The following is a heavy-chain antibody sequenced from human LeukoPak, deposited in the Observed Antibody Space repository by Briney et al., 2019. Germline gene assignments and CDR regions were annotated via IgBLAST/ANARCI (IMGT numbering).Heavy chain of an antibody. J-gene: IGHJ6*03. CDR3: AREVGSGWGYYYYYHYMDV. V-gene: IGHV1-18*01. CDR1: GYTFTSYG. CDR2: ISAYNGNT. D-gene: IGHD6-19*01. Sequence: ASVKVSCKASGYTFTSYGISWVRQAPGQGLEWMGWISAYNGNTNYAQKLQGRVTMTTDTSTSTAYMELRSLRSDDTAVYYCAREVGSGWGYYYYYHYMDVWGKGTTVTVSS.